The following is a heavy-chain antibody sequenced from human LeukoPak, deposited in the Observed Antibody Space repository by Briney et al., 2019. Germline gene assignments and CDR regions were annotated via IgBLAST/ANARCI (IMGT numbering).Heavy chain of an antibody. D-gene: IGHD2-21*02. J-gene: IGHJ6*02. CDR3: TRTDCGGDCYPYYYYGMDV. V-gene: IGHV4-59*08. CDR2: IYYSGST. Sequence: SETLSLTCTVSGGSISSYYWSWIRQPPGKGLEWVGYIYYSGSTNYNPSLKSRVTMSVDTSKNQFSLKLSSVTAADTAVYYCTRTDCGGDCYPYYYYGMDVWGQGTTATVSS. CDR1: GGSISSYY.